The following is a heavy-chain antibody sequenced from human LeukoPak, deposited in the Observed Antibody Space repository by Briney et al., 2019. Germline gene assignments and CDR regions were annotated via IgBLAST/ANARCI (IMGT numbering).Heavy chain of an antibody. CDR1: GFTFSSYA. V-gene: IGHV3-23*01. D-gene: IGHD4-11*01. CDR2: ISGSGGST. Sequence: PGGSLRLSCAASGFTFSSYAMSWVRQAPGKGLEGVSAISGSGGSTYYADSGKGRFTIARDNCKNTLYLQMNSLRAEDTGVYYCAKVLEVTPDYYYYYYMDVWGKGTTVTISS. J-gene: IGHJ6*03. CDR3: AKVLEVTPDYYYYYYMDV.